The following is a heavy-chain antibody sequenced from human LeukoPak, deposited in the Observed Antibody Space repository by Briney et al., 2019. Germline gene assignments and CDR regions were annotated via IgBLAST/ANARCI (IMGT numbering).Heavy chain of an antibody. Sequence: GGSLRLSCAASGFTFSSYAMSWVRQAPGKGLEWVSAISGSGGSTYYADSVKGRFTISRDNSKNTLYLQMNSLRAEDTAVYYCAKRGSGGYWDYYYYMDVWGKGTTVTVSS. CDR3: AKRGSGGYWDYYYYMDV. V-gene: IGHV3-23*01. D-gene: IGHD1-26*01. J-gene: IGHJ6*03. CDR2: ISGSGGST. CDR1: GFTFSSYA.